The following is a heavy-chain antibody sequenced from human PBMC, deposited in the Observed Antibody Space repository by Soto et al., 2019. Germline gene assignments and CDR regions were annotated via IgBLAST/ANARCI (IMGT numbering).Heavy chain of an antibody. Sequence: GGSLRLSCVASGFNFGYFYMSWVRQAPEKGLEWVSSISGNSAYIKYTDSVKGRFTISRANAKSALYLQMNSLRAEDTAVYSCAQAPPGDLCGMDVWGQGTTVTVSS. CDR1: GFNFGYFY. V-gene: IGHV3-21*01. CDR2: ISGNSAYI. D-gene: IGHD2-21*02. J-gene: IGHJ6*02. CDR3: AQAPPGDLCGMDV.